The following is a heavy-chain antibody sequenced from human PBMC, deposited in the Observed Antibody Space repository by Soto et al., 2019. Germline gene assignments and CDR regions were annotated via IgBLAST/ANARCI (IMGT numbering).Heavy chain of an antibody. CDR1: EGSVSSSSYY. CDR3: TRVGTYYDFWSVPSREYYFDY. CDR2: IFHSGST. V-gene: IGHV4-39*01. D-gene: IGHD3-3*01. Sequence: PSETLSLTCTVSEGSVSSSSYYWGLIRQPPGKGLEWIGSIFHSGSTYYNPSIKSRVTISVDTSKNEFSLKLSSVTAADTAVYYCTRVGTYYDFWSVPSREYYFDYWGQGTLVTVSS. J-gene: IGHJ4*02.